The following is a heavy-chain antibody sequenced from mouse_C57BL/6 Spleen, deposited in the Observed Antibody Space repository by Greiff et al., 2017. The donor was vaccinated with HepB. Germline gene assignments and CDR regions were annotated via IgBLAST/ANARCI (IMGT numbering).Heavy chain of an antibody. V-gene: IGHV1-52*01. CDR3: ARPLRQLRSHWYFDV. CDR1: GYTFTSYW. J-gene: IGHJ1*03. CDR2: IDPSDSET. D-gene: IGHD3-2*02. Sequence: QVQLQQPGAELVRPGSSVKLSCKASGYTFTSYWMHWVKQRPIQGLEWIGNIDPSDSETHYNQKFKDKATLTVDKSSSTAYMQLSSLTSEDSAVYYCARPLRQLRSHWYFDVWGTGTTVTVSS.